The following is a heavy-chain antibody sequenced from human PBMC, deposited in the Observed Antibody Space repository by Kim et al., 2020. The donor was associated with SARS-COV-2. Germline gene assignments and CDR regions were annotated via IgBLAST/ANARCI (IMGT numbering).Heavy chain of an antibody. Sequence: SVKVSCKASGGTFSSYAISWVRQAPGQGLEWMGGIIPIFGTANYAQKFQGRVTITADESTSTAYMELSSLRSEDTAVYYCARDDYGDYPYHYWGQGTLVTVSS. CDR3: ARDDYGDYPYHY. CDR1: GGTFSSYA. J-gene: IGHJ4*02. V-gene: IGHV1-69*13. CDR2: IIPIFGTA. D-gene: IGHD4-17*01.